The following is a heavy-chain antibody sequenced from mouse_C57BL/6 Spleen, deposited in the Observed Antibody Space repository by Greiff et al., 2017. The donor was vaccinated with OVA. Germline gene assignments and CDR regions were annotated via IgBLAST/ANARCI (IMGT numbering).Heavy chain of an antibody. CDR1: GFTFSSYA. J-gene: IGHJ4*01. Sequence: EVQVVESGEGLVKPGGSLKLSCAASGFTFSSYAMSWVRQTPEQRLEWVAYISSGGDYIYYADTVKGRITISRDNARNTLYLQMSSLKSEDTAMYYCTRDPLAMDYWGQGTSVTVSS. CDR2: ISSGGDYI. CDR3: TRDPLAMDY. V-gene: IGHV5-9-1*02.